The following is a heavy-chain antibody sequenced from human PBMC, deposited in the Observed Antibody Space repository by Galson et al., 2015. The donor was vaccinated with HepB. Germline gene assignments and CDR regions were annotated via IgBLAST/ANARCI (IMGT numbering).Heavy chain of an antibody. Sequence: SLRLSCAASGFTFSSYSMNWVRQAPGKGLEWVSYISSSSSTIYYADSVKGRFTISRDNAENSLYLQMNSLRDEDTAVYYCARDSDGYDFWSGYPSYFDYWGQGTLVTVSS. CDR3: ARDSDGYDFWSGYPSYFDY. CDR2: ISSSSSTI. D-gene: IGHD3-3*01. V-gene: IGHV3-48*02. CDR1: GFTFSSYS. J-gene: IGHJ4*02.